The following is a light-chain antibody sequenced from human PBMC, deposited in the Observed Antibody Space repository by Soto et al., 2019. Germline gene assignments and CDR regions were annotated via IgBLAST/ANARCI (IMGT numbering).Light chain of an antibody. CDR3: QQYNNWPIT. V-gene: IGKV3-15*01. J-gene: IGKJ5*01. CDR1: QSVSSN. Sequence: IVLTQSPATLSLSPVEIATLSCRASQSVSSNLAWYQQKPGQAPRLLIYGASTRATGIPATFSGSGSGTEFTLTISSLQSEDFAVYYCQQYNNWPITFGQGTRLEIK. CDR2: GAS.